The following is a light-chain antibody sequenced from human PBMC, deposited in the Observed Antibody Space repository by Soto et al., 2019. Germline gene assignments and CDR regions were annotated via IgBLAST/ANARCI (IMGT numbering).Light chain of an antibody. CDR3: SSYNSSSNLHV. V-gene: IGLV2-14*01. CDR1: SSDVGDNNY. J-gene: IGLJ1*01. Sequence: QSALTQPASVSGSPGQSITISCTGTSSDVGDNNYVSWYQQHPGKAPKLMIYDVTHRPSGISNRFSGSKSGNTASLTISGLQAEDEADYYCSSYNSSSNLHVFGAGTKLTVL. CDR2: DVT.